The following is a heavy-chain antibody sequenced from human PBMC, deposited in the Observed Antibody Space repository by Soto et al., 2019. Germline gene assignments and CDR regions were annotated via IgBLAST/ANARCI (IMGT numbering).Heavy chain of an antibody. CDR3: ARPSGSYLYYFDY. Sequence: SETLSLTCTVSGGSIGSSSYYWGWIRQPPGKGLEWIGSIYYSGSTYYNPSLKSRVTISVDTSKNQFSLKLSSVTAADTAVYYCARPSGSYLYYFDYWGQGTLVTSPQ. J-gene: IGHJ4*02. CDR2: IYYSGST. V-gene: IGHV4-39*01. CDR1: GGSIGSSSYY. D-gene: IGHD1-26*01.